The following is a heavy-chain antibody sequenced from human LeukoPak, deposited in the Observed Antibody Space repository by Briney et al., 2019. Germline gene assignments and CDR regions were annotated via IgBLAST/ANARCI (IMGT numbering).Heavy chain of an antibody. D-gene: IGHD3-22*01. Sequence: GGSLRLFCAASGFTFSSYWMHWVRQAPGKGLVWVSVIYSGGSTYYADSVKGRFTISRDNSKNTLYLQMNSLRAEDTAVYYCARVMYYYDSSGYYYFDYWGQGTLVTVSS. CDR1: GFTFSSYW. V-gene: IGHV3-66*02. CDR3: ARVMYYYDSSGYYYFDY. J-gene: IGHJ4*02. CDR2: IYSGGST.